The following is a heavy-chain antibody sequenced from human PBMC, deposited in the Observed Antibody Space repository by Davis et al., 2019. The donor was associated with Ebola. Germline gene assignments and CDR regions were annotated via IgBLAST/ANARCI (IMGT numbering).Heavy chain of an antibody. CDR3: ARGKWQRVAPSYFVYAMDV. Sequence: SETLSLTCALYGGSTTSDHWTWIRQPPGKGREWLGEASYSARPNYNPSLKSRVTISVDTSKNQFFLSLTSVTAADTAVYYCARGKWQRVAPSYFVYAMDVWGEGTPVTVSA. CDR1: GGSTTSDH. V-gene: IGHV4-34*01. J-gene: IGHJ6*04. CDR2: ASYSARP. D-gene: IGHD5-12*01.